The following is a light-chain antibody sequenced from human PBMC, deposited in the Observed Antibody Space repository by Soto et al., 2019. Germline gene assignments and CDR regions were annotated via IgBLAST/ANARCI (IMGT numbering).Light chain of an antibody. J-gene: IGLJ2*01. CDR1: SSDVGSYNL. V-gene: IGLV2-23*01. CDR3: CSYAGNNTVV. CDR2: EGS. Sequence: QSVLTQPASVSGSPRQSITTSCTGTSSDVGSYNLVSWYQQHPGKAPKLMIFEGSRRPSGVSSRFSGSKSGNTASLTISGLQAEDEADYYCCSYAGNNTVVFGGGTKVTVL.